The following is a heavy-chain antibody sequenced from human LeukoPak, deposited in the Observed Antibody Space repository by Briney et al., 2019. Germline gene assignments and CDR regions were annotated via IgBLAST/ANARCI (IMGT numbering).Heavy chain of an antibody. Sequence: ASVKVSCKASGYTFTGYYLHWVRQDPGQGLEWMGWINPNSGGTNYAQKFQGRVTMTWDTSISTAYMELSRLRSEDTAVYYCARVAVNEPPDVWGQGTTVTVSS. CDR3: ARVAVNEPPDV. CDR2: INPNSGGT. V-gene: IGHV1-2*02. CDR1: GYTFTGYY. J-gene: IGHJ6*02. D-gene: IGHD4-23*01.